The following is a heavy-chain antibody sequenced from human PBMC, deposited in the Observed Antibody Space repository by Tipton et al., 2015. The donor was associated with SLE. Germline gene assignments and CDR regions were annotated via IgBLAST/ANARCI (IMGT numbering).Heavy chain of an antibody. V-gene: IGHV4-39*07. Sequence: TLSLTCTVSGGSISSSRYYWGWIRQPPGKGLEWIGSIYHSGITYYNPSLKSRVTISVDTSKNQFSLKLSSVTAADTAVYYCAGLGINQSGYLWGQGTRVTVSS. CDR3: AGLGINQSGYL. CDR2: IYHSGIT. J-gene: IGHJ4*02. CDR1: GGSISSSRYY. D-gene: IGHD6-13*01.